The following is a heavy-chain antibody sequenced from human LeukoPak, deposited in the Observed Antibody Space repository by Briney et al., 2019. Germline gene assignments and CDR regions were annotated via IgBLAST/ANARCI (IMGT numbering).Heavy chain of an antibody. CDR1: GFTFSTYA. CDR3: AKARGIAARNSYYFDY. J-gene: IGHJ4*02. CDR2: ISSSGGGT. V-gene: IGHV3-23*01. D-gene: IGHD6-6*01. Sequence: GGSLRLSCEASGFTFSTYAMSWVRQTPGKGLEWVSAISSSGGGTFYTDSVKGRFTISRGNSKNTLYLQMNSLRAEDTAVYYCAKARGIAARNSYYFDYWGQGTLVTVSS.